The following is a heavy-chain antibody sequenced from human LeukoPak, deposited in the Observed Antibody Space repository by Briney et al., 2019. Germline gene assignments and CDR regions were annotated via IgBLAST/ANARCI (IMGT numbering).Heavy chain of an antibody. J-gene: IGHJ6*02. D-gene: IGHD2-2*01. CDR3: ARDLGYCSSTNCGHYFYGMDV. CDR1: GFAFSSYA. Sequence: PGGSLRLSCAASGFAFSSYAMSWVRQAPGKGVEWVSAISGSGGSTYYADSAKGRFTISRDNSKNTLYLQMNSLRAEDTAVYYCARDLGYCSSTNCGHYFYGMDVWGQGTTVTVSS. CDR2: ISGSGGST. V-gene: IGHV3-23*01.